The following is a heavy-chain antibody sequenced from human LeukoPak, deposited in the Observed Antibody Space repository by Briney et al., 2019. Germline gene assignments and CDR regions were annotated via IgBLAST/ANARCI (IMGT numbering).Heavy chain of an antibody. Sequence: SETLSLTCAVYGPSLSHYYWSWIRQPPGKGLKWIGEINHSGSTNYNPSLKSRVTISVDTSKNQFSLKLSSVTAADTAVYYCANSAVTAMGFDYWGQGTLVTVSS. CDR1: GPSLSHYY. CDR3: ANSAVTAMGFDY. D-gene: IGHD5-18*01. V-gene: IGHV4-34*01. CDR2: INHSGST. J-gene: IGHJ4*02.